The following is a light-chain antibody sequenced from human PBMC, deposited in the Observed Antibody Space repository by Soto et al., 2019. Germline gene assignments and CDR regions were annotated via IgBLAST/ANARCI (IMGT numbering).Light chain of an antibody. J-gene: IGLJ1*01. V-gene: IGLV2-11*01. CDR2: DVS. CDR3: CSYAGSYSYV. Sequence: QSVLAQPRSVSGSPGQSVTISCTGTSSDVGGYNYVSWYQEQPGKAPKLMIYDVSKRPSGVPDRFSGSKSGNTASLTIAGLQAEDEGYYYCCSYAGSYSYVFGTGTKLTVL. CDR1: SSDVGGYNY.